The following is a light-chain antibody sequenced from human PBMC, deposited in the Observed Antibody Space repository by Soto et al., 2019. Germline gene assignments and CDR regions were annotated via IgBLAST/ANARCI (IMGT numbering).Light chain of an antibody. CDR2: IND. Sequence: QSVLTQPPSASGTPGQRITISCSGSSSNIGDNPVNWYQQLPGAAPKLLIYINDQRPSGVPDRFSGSKSGTSASLAISGLQPEDEADYYCAAWDASLTALFGNGTKVTV. V-gene: IGLV1-44*01. J-gene: IGLJ1*01. CDR1: SSNIGDNP. CDR3: AAWDASLTAL.